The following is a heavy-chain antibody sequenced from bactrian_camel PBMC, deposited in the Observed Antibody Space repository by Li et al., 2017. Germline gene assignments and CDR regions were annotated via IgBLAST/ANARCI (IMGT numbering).Heavy chain of an antibody. D-gene: IGHD7*01. V-gene: IGHV3S25*01. J-gene: IGHJ4*01. CDR3: MTRVKFDGLCTSWWKN. Sequence: QLVESGGGSVQAGGSLKLSCTASTYNFSNCGMDWYRQATGKEREWVSSIISANNSTNYADSVKGRFTISKDDAKDTVYLQMNSLRPEDTARYQCMTRVKFDGLCTSWWKNWGKGTQVTVS. CDR2: IISANNST. CDR1: TYNFSNCG.